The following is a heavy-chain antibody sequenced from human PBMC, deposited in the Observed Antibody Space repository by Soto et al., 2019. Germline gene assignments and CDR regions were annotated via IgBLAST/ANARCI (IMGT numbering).Heavy chain of an antibody. D-gene: IGHD3-16*01. V-gene: IGHV4-59*01. CDR1: NGSMTNYY. CDR2: IHNSGST. CDR3: ARVGGDGQKYVVFDP. Sequence: XETLSLTFTVSNGSMTNYYWTWIRQPPGKGLEWIGYIHNSGSTNYNPSLQSRVTISVDTAKSQFSLRMTYVTAADTAVYYCARVGGDGQKYVVFDPWGQGTLVTVSS. J-gene: IGHJ5*02.